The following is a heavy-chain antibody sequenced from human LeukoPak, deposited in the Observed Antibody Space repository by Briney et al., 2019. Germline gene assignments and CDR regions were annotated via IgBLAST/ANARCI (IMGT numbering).Heavy chain of an antibody. CDR3: AKVPQLYHYYGMDV. D-gene: IGHD1-1*01. CDR1: GFTFSSYA. V-gene: IGHV3-23*01. Sequence: PGGSLRLSCTASGFTFSSYAMSWVRQAPGKGLEWVSAISGSCGSTYYADSVKGRFTISRDNYKNTLYLQMNSLRAEDTAVYYCAKVPQLYHYYGMDVWGQGTTVTVSS. J-gene: IGHJ6*02. CDR2: ISGSCGST.